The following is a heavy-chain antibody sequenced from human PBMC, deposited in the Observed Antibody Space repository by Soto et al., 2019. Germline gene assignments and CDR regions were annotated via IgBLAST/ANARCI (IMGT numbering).Heavy chain of an antibody. CDR2: IYSGGST. J-gene: IGHJ6*02. Sequence: GGSLRLSCAASGFTVSSNYMSWVRQAPGKGLEWVSVIYSGGSTYYADSVKGRFTISRDNSKNTLYLQMNSLRAEDTAVYYCARDRRGWLPRGMDVWGQGTTVTVSS. V-gene: IGHV3-53*01. CDR3: ARDRRGWLPRGMDV. D-gene: IGHD3-10*01. CDR1: GFTVSSNY.